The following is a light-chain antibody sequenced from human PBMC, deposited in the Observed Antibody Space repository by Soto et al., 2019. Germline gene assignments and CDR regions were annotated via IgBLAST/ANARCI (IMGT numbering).Light chain of an antibody. Sequence: EIVLTQPPAIPSMSPGGRATLSRRASQSVSNNLAWYQQKPGQPPRLLFYDASTRAAGIPARFSGSGSGTEFTLTVSSLQSEDFAVYYCQQYNIWLTFGGGTKVDIK. CDR3: QQYNIWLT. CDR2: DAS. CDR1: QSVSNN. J-gene: IGKJ4*01. V-gene: IGKV3-15*01.